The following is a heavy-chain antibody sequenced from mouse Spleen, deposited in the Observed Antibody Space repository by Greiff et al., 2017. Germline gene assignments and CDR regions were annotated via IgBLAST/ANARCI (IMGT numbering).Heavy chain of an antibody. J-gene: IGHJ1*01. CDR2: INPSSGYT. Sequence: VQVVESGAELARPGASVKMSCKASGYTFTSYTMHWVKQRPGQGLEWIGYINPSSGYTKYNQKFKDKATLTADKSSSTAYMQLSSLTSEDSAVYYCAREAYRYDPYWYFDVWGAGTTVTVSS. CDR3: AREAYRYDPYWYFDV. D-gene: IGHD2-14*01. CDR1: GYTFTSYT. V-gene: IGHV1-4*01.